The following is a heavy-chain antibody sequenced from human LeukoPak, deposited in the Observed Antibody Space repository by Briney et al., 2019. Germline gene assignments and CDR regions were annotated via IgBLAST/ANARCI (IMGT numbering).Heavy chain of an antibody. D-gene: IGHD5-12*01. J-gene: IGHJ4*02. CDR3: AKAFTVDIVATTLDY. CDR2: IKQDGSGK. Sequence: GGSLRLSCAASGFTLSSYWMNWVRQAPGKGLEWVANIKQDGSGKYYVDSVKGRFTISRDNGKNSLYLQMNSLRAEDTAVYYCAKAFTVDIVATTLDYWGQGTLVTVSS. CDR1: GFTLSSYW. V-gene: IGHV3-7*01.